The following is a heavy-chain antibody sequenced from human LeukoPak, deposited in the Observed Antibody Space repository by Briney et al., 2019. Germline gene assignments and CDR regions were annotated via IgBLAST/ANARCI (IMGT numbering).Heavy chain of an antibody. Sequence: PSETLSLTCTVSGGSISSSSYYWGWIRQPPGKGLEWIGSIYYSGSTYYNPSLKSRATISVDTSKNQFSLKLSSVTAADTAVYYCARLDDYGDYVDYWGQGTLVTVSS. J-gene: IGHJ4*02. CDR2: IYYSGST. CDR1: GGSISSSSYY. D-gene: IGHD4-17*01. V-gene: IGHV4-39*01. CDR3: ARLDDYGDYVDY.